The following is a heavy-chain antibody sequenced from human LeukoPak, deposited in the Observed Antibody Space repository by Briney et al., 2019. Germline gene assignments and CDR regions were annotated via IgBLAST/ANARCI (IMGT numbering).Heavy chain of an antibody. CDR1: GDTVSSNSVA. CDR2: TYYMSEWYN. Sequence: SQTLSLTCAISGDTVSSNSVAWNWIRQSPSRGLEWLGRTYYMSEWYNDYAVSVRSRITINPDTSKNQFSLQLNSVTPEDTAVYYCARDSPRYFDLWGRGTLVTVSS. CDR3: ARDSPRYFDL. V-gene: IGHV6-1*01. J-gene: IGHJ2*01.